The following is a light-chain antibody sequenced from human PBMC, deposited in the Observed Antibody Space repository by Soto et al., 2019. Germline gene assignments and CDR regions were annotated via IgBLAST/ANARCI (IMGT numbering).Light chain of an antibody. CDR2: ATS. CDR1: TGTVTSGHY. V-gene: IGLV7-46*01. CDR3: LLAYAGVGEV. Sequence: QAVVTQEPSLTVSPGGTVTLTCGSSTGTVTSGHYPYWFQQKPGKAPRTLIYATSNRHSWAPARFSGSLLGGKAALTLSGAQPEDEADYYCLLAYAGVGEVFGGGTKLTVL. J-gene: IGLJ2*01.